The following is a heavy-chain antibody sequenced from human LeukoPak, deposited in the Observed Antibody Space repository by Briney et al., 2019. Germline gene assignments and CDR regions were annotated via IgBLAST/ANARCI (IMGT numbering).Heavy chain of an antibody. Sequence: GGSLRLSCAASGFIFDDYGMSWVRQAPGKGLEWVSGINWNGGSTGYADSVKGRFTISRDNAKNSLYLQMSSLRADDTALYYCARRIVGATNWFDPWGQGTLVTVSS. D-gene: IGHD1-26*01. J-gene: IGHJ5*02. V-gene: IGHV3-20*04. CDR3: ARRIVGATNWFDP. CDR1: GFIFDDYG. CDR2: INWNGGST.